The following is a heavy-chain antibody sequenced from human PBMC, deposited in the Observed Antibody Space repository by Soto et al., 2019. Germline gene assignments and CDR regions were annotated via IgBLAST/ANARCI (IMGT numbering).Heavy chain of an antibody. CDR2: IIPIFGTA. Sequence: GASVKVSCKASGGTFSSYAISWVRQAPGQGLEWMGGIIPIFGTANYAQKFQGRVTITADESTSTAYMELSSLRSEDTAVYYCAGGENRYYYDSSGHAFDIWGQGTMVTVS. V-gene: IGHV1-69*13. D-gene: IGHD3-22*01. CDR3: AGGENRYYYDSSGHAFDI. J-gene: IGHJ3*02. CDR1: GGTFSSYA.